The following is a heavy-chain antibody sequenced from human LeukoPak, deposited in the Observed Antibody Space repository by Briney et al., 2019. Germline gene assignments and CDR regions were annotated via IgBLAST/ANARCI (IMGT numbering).Heavy chain of an antibody. CDR1: GFTVSSNY. D-gene: IGHD3-10*01. CDR2: IYSDGTT. Sequence: GGSLRLSCAASGFTVSSNYMNWVRQAPGKGLEWVSVIYSDGTTYYADSVKGRFTISRDNSQNTLYLQMNSLRAEDTAVYYCARLGSYYDMDVWGQGTTVTVSS. CDR3: ARLGSYYDMDV. J-gene: IGHJ6*02. V-gene: IGHV3-53*01.